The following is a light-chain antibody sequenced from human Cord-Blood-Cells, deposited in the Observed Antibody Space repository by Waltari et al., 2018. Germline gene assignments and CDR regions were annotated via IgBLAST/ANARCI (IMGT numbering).Light chain of an antibody. CDR3: QQSYSTPYS. CDR2: AAS. J-gene: IGKJ2*03. CDR1: QSISSY. Sequence: DIQMTQSPSSLPASVGDRVTITCRAIQSISSYINWYQQKPGKDPKLLIYAASSLQSGVPSRFSGSGSGTDFTLTISSLQPEDFATYYCQQSYSTPYSFGQGTKLEIK. V-gene: IGKV1-39*01.